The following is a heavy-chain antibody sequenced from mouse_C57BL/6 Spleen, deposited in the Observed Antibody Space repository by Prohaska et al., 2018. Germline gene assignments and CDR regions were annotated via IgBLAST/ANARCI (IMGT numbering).Heavy chain of an antibody. V-gene: IGHV1-15*01. J-gene: IGHJ1*03. CDR3: TRSNYYGRSPSYFDV. CDR2: IDPETGGT. D-gene: IGHD1-1*01. Sequence: AELVRPGASVTLSFKASGYTFTDYEMHWVKQTPVHGLEWIGAIDPETGGTAYNQKFKGKAILTADKSSSTAYMELRSLTSEDSAVYYCTRSNYYGRSPSYFDVWGTGTTVTVSS. CDR1: GYTFTDYE.